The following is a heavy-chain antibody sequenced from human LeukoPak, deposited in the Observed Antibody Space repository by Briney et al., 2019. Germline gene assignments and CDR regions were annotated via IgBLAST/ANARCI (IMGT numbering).Heavy chain of an antibody. CDR2: IVPIFGTA. CDR3: ARGWYYYDSSGPDAFDI. Sequence: GASVKASCKASGGTFSSYAISWVRQAPGQGLEWMGRIVPIFGTANYAQKFQGRVTITTDESTSTAYMELSSLRSEDTAVYYCARGWYYYDSSGPDAFDIWGQGTMVTVSS. CDR1: GGTFSSYA. V-gene: IGHV1-69*05. D-gene: IGHD3-22*01. J-gene: IGHJ3*02.